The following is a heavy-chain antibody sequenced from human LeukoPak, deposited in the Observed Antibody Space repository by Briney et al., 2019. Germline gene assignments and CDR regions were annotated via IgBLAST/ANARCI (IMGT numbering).Heavy chain of an antibody. Sequence: GASVKVSCKASGYTFPSYFMHWVRQAPGQGLEWMGWINTNTGNPTYAQGFTGRFVFSLDTSVSTAYLQISSLKAEDTAVYYCARDGSRGWFGELPPSWGQGTLVTVSS. V-gene: IGHV7-4-1*02. D-gene: IGHD3-10*01. CDR2: INTNTGNP. CDR1: GYTFPSYF. J-gene: IGHJ5*02. CDR3: ARDGSRGWFGELPPS.